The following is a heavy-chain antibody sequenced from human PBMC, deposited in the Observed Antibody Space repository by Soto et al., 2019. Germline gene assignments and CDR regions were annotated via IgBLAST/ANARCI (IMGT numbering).Heavy chain of an antibody. CDR3: ARPRRIDYYDSSGYFDY. V-gene: IGHV1-69*13. D-gene: IGHD3-22*01. CDR1: GGTFSSYA. Sequence: GASVKVSCKASGGTFSSYAISWVRQATGQGLEWMGGIIPIFGTANYAQKFQGRVTITADESTSTAYMELSSLRSEDTAVYYCARPRRIDYYDSSGYFDYWGQGTLVTVSS. J-gene: IGHJ4*02. CDR2: IIPIFGTA.